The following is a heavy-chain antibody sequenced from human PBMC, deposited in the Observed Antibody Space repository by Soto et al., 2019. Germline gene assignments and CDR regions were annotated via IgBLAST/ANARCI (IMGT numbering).Heavy chain of an antibody. J-gene: IGHJ4*02. V-gene: IGHV4-34*01. D-gene: IGHD6-6*01. Sequence: PSETLSLTCAVYGGSFSGYYWSWIRQPPGKGLEWIGEINHSGSTNYNPSLKSRVTISVDTSKNQFSLKLSSVTAADTAVYYCAGLPPYSSSSGLKDYWGQGTLVTVSS. CDR1: GGSFSGYY. CDR2: INHSGST. CDR3: AGLPPYSSSSGLKDY.